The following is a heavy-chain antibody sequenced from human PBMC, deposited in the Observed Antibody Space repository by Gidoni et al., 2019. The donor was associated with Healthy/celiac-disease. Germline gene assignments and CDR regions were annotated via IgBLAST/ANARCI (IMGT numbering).Heavy chain of an antibody. J-gene: IGHJ4*02. Sequence: EVHLVESGGGLVQPGGSLKLSCAASGFTFSGSAIHWVRQASGNGLEWVGRIRGKANNYATAYAASVKGRFTISRDDSKNTAYLQMNSLKTEDTAVYYCTRHNDYGDYFGRGDYWGQGTLVTVSS. CDR2: IRGKANNYAT. CDR3: TRHNDYGDYFGRGDY. D-gene: IGHD4-17*01. V-gene: IGHV3-73*01. CDR1: GFTFSGSA.